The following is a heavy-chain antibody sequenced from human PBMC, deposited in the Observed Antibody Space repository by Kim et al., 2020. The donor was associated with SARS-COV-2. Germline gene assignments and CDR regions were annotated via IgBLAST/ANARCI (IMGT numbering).Heavy chain of an antibody. V-gene: IGHV3-7*01. Sequence: GGSLRLSCAASGFTFSSYSMSWVRQAPGKGLEWVANIKEDGSEKNYVDSVKGRFTISRDNAKNLLYVQMSGLRAEDTAVYYCARHIRGNWFDPWGQGTLV. J-gene: IGHJ5*02. CDR2: IKEDGSEK. CDR1: GFTFSSYS. CDR3: ARHIRGNWFDP. D-gene: IGHD2-21*01.